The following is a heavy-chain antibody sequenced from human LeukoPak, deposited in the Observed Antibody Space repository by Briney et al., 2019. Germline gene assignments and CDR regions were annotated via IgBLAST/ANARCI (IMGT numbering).Heavy chain of an antibody. CDR3: AKDSRVRGADY. D-gene: IGHD3-10*01. Sequence: GGSLRLSCAASGFTFSNYVMSWVRHAPGEGLKWVSTINNSGGNTYYADSVKGRFTISRDNSKNTLYLQMNSLRAEDTALYYCAKDSRVRGADYWGQGTVVTVSS. J-gene: IGHJ4*02. V-gene: IGHV3-23*01. CDR1: GFTFSNYV. CDR2: INNSGGNT.